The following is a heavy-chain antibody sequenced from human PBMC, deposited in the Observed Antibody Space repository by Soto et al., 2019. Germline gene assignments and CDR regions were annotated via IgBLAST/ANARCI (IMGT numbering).Heavy chain of an antibody. V-gene: IGHV3-7*04. CDR3: ARGAFPTWGTYPLDY. CDR1: GFPFPNHW. J-gene: IGHJ4*02. CDR2: IKQDGGEK. Sequence: EVQLVESGGGLVQPGGSLRLPCAASGFPFPNHWVTLVRQASGKGLEGVANIKQDGGEKYYVGSVKGRFTISRDNAENSLYLQLDSLRAEDAAVYYCARGAFPTWGTYPLDYWGQGTLVTVSS. D-gene: IGHD3-16*02.